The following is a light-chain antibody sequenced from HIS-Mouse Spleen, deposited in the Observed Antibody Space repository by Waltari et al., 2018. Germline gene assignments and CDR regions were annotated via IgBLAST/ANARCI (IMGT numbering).Light chain of an antibody. Sequence: QSALTQPRSVSGSPGQSVTISCPGTSSDVGGYTYVSWSQQHPGKAPKLMIYDVSKRPSGVPDRFSGSKSGNTASLTISGLQAEDEADYYCCSYAGSYTFEVVFGGGTKLTVL. J-gene: IGLJ2*01. CDR3: CSYAGSYTFEVV. CDR1: SSDVGGYTY. CDR2: DVS. V-gene: IGLV2-11*01.